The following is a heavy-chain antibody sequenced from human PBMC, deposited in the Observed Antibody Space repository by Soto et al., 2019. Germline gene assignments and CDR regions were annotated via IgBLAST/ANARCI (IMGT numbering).Heavy chain of an antibody. CDR1: GFTFSSYA. CDR3: AKAGRLAASGTAFHH. D-gene: IGHD2-15*01. V-gene: IGHV3-23*01. CDR2: ISGSGSST. Sequence: GGSLRLSCAASGFTFSSYAMSWVRQAPGKGLEWVSAISGSGSSTYYADSVKGRFTISRDNSKNTLYLQMNSLRAEDTAVYYCAKAGRLAASGTAFHHWGQGTLVTVSS. J-gene: IGHJ1*01.